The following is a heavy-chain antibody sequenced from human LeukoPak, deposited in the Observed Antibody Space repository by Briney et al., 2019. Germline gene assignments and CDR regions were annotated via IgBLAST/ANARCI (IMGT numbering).Heavy chain of an antibody. D-gene: IGHD4/OR15-4a*01. CDR2: LSGSVGST. Sequence: GGSLRLSCAASGFIFNKHAMSWVRQAPGKGLEWVSGLSGSVGSTDYADSVKGRFTDSRDNSKHTLFLQMNSLRAEDTAIYYCAKERDYGPADYWGQGTLVTVSS. CDR3: AKERDYGPADY. CDR1: GFIFNKHA. J-gene: IGHJ4*02. V-gene: IGHV3-23*01.